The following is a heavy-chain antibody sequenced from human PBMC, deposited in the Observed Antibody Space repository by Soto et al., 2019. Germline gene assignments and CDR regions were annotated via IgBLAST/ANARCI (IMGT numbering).Heavy chain of an antibody. Sequence: QVQLQESGPGLVKPSQTLSLTCTVSGGSISSGGYYWSGIRQHPGKGLEWIGYIYYSGRTNYNPSLKSRVTISVDTSKNQFSLKPNSVTAADTAVYYCARVFSDSSSFVDPWGQGTLVTVSS. CDR1: GGSISSGGYY. V-gene: IGHV4-31*03. CDR3: ARVFSDSSSFVDP. J-gene: IGHJ5*02. D-gene: IGHD6-13*01. CDR2: IYYSGRT.